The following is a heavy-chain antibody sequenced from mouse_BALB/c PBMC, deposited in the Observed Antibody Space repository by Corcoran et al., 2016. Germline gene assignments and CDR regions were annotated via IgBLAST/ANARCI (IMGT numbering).Heavy chain of an antibody. CDR1: GFNIKDTY. V-gene: IGHV14-3*02. Sequence: EVQLQQSGAELVKPGASVKLSCTASGFNIKDTYMHWVKQRPEQGLEWIGRIDPANGNAKYDPKLQGKATITADTSSNTAYLQLSSLTSEDTAVYDCANYAMDYWGQGTSVTVSS. CDR2: IDPANGNA. CDR3: ANYAMDY. J-gene: IGHJ4*01.